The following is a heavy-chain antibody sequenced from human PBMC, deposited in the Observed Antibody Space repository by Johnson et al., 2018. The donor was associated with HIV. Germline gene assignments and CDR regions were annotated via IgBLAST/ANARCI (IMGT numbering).Heavy chain of an antibody. Sequence: VQLVESGGGVVQPGRSLRLSCAASGFTVSYNYMNWVRQAPGKGLEWVSVIYSGGNTFYADSVQGRFTISRDNSKNTLDLHMNSLRVEDTAVYYCARGYGDYSDFFDVWGQGTMVTVSS. CDR1: GFTVSYNY. V-gene: IGHV3-66*01. CDR3: ARGYGDYSDFFDV. J-gene: IGHJ3*01. CDR2: IYSGGNT. D-gene: IGHD4-17*01.